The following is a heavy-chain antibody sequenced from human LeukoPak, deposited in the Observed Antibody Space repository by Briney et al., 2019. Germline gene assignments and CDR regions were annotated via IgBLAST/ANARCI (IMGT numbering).Heavy chain of an antibody. J-gene: IGHJ6*02. CDR2: IWSDGSET. CDR3: ARRYCSSTGCYMGYDYYGMDV. V-gene: IGHV3-33*01. Sequence: PGRSLRLSCAAAGFTFSIYGMQWVSQAPGKWLEWVAFIWSDGSETYYADSVKGRFTISRDNSKNTLYLQMNGLRAEDTAVYYCARRYCSSTGCYMGYDYYGMDVWGQGTTVTVSS. CDR1: GFTFSIYG. D-gene: IGHD2-2*02.